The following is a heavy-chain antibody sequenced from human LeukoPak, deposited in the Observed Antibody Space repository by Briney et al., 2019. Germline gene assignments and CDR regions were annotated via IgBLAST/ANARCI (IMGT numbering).Heavy chain of an antibody. Sequence: GGSLRLSCAASGFTVSSNYMSWVRQAPGKGLEWVSVIYSGGSTYYADSVKGRFTISRDNSKNTLYLQMNSLGAEDTAVYYCARNIAVAGIAEYFQHWGQGTLVTVSS. CDR2: IYSGGST. J-gene: IGHJ1*01. D-gene: IGHD6-19*01. CDR3: ARNIAVAGIAEYFQH. CDR1: GFTVSSNY. V-gene: IGHV3-53*01.